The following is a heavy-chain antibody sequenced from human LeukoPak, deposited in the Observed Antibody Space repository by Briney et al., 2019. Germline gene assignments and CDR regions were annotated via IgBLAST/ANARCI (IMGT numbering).Heavy chain of an antibody. CDR2: INPNSGGT. D-gene: IGHD3-10*01. CDR3: ARDGGQYYYGSGSLKL. CDR1: GYSFTGYY. J-gene: IGHJ4*02. Sequence: ASVKVSCKASGYSFTGYYMHWVRQAPGQGLEWMGRINPNSGGTNYAQKFQGRVTMTRDTSISTAYMELSRLRSDDTAVYYCARDGGQYYYGSGSLKLWGQGTLVTVSS. V-gene: IGHV1-2*06.